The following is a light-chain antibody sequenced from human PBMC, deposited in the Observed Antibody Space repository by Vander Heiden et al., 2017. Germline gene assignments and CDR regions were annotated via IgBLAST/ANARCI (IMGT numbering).Light chain of an antibody. V-gene: IGKV1-13*02. Sequence: GDRVTITCRARQGISRALAWYQQKPGKAPKLLIYDASSLEGAVPSTFSGSGSATDFTLTIISLQPEDYATYYCRQVNSYRLTFGGGTRLEI. J-gene: IGKJ4*01. CDR3: RQVNSYRLT. CDR2: DAS. CDR1: QGISRA.